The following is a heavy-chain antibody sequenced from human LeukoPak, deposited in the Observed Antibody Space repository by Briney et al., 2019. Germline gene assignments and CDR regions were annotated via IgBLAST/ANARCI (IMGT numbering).Heavy chain of an antibody. CDR3: ARDGYYYDSSGYNYGFDY. CDR2: INPNSGDT. J-gene: IGHJ4*02. CDR1: GYTFTGYY. V-gene: IGHV1-2*02. Sequence: ASAKVSCKASGYTFTGYYMHWVRQAPGQGLEWMGYINPNSGDTNYAQKFQGRVTMTRDTSISTAYMELSRLRSDDTAMYYCARDGYYYDSSGYNYGFDYWGQGTLVSVSS. D-gene: IGHD3-22*01.